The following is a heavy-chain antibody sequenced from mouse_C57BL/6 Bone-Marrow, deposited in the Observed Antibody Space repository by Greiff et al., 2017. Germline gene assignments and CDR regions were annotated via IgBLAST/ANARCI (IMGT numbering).Heavy chain of an antibody. CDR2: IYPRSGNT. Sequence: QVHVKQSGAELARPGASVKLSCKASGYTFTSYGISWVKQRTGQGLEWIGEIYPRSGNTYYNEKFKGKATLTADKSSSTAYMELRSLTSEDSAVYFCAREGTTVVEVRFAYWGQGTLVTVSA. V-gene: IGHV1-81*01. J-gene: IGHJ3*01. CDR3: AREGTTVVEVRFAY. D-gene: IGHD1-1*01. CDR1: GYTFTSYG.